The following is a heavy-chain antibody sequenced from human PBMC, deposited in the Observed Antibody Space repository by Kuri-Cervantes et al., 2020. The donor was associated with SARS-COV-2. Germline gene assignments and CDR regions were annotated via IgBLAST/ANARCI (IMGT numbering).Heavy chain of an antibody. D-gene: IGHD1-1*01. CDR1: GFTFSGHW. CDR3: VRDGDHWNFDY. Sequence: LPLTCAASGFTFSGHWIHWVRQAPGKGLVWVSRINLDGSYTNNADSVKGRFTLSRDNAKNMLFLQMNSLRAEDTAVYYCVRDGDHWNFDYWGQGTLVTVSS. CDR2: INLDGSYT. J-gene: IGHJ4*02. V-gene: IGHV3-74*01.